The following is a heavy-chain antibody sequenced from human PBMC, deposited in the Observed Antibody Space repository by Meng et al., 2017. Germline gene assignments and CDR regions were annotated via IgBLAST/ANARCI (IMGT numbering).Heavy chain of an antibody. CDR3: ARSDWFDP. CDR1: GFTFRNYW. V-gene: IGHV3-74*01. CDR2: IKPDGTMT. Sequence: VVVVDAGGGLVQSGGSLRLSCTASGFTFRNYWMHWVRQAPGKGLVWVSRIKPDGTMTVYADSVKGRFTISRDNAKNTLYLQMNSLRSDDTAVYYCARSDWFDPWGQGTLVTVSS. J-gene: IGHJ5*02.